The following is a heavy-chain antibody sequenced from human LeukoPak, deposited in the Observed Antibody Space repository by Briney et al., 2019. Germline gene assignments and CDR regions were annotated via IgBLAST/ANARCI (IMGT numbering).Heavy chain of an antibody. CDR1: GFTFSDYY. CDR2: ISSSGSTI. Sequence: GGSLRLSCAASGFTFSDYYMSWIRQAPGKGLEWVSYISSSGSTIYYANSVKGRFTISRDNAKNSLYLQMNSLRAEDTAVYYCASSRAAAGLDFDYWGQGTLVTVSS. D-gene: IGHD6-13*01. V-gene: IGHV3-11*01. CDR3: ASSRAAAGLDFDY. J-gene: IGHJ4*02.